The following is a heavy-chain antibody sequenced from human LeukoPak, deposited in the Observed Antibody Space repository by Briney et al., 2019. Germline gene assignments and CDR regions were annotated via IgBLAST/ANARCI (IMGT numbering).Heavy chain of an antibody. J-gene: IGHJ4*02. CDR2: ISGDGERT. V-gene: IGHV3-23*01. CDR3: AKLFCTGGRCYSNPFDY. CDR1: GFTFSSYA. Sequence: GGSLRLSCAASGFTFSSYAMSWVRQAPGKGLEWVSGISGDGERTYYADSVRGRFSISRVNPKNTVYLQMNSLRVEDTAIYYCAKLFCTGGRCYSNPFDYWGQGTLVTVSS. D-gene: IGHD2-15*01.